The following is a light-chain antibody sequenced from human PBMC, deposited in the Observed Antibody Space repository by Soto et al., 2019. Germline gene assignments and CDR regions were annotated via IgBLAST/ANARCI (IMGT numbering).Light chain of an antibody. CDR3: QQYNTYSA. CDR1: QRMSGF. CDR2: DAS. V-gene: IGKV1-5*01. J-gene: IGKJ1*01. Sequence: DIQMTQSPSTLSASVGARVPITCRASQRMSGFLAWYQQKPGKAPQLLISDASSLESGVPSRFSGSGSGTEFTLAINSLQPDDFATYYCQQYNTYSAFGQGTKVDIK.